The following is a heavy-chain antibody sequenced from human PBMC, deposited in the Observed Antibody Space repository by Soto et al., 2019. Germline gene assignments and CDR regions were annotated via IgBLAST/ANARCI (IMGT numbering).Heavy chain of an antibody. CDR2: ISGSVGST. J-gene: IGHJ6*02. CDR1: GFTFSSYA. CDR3: AKALNYYGSGSYYYYYGMDV. Sequence: PGGSLRLSCAASGFTFSSYAMSWVRQAPGKGLEWVSAISGSVGSTYYADSVKGRFTISRDNSKNTLYLQMNSLRAEDTAVYYCAKALNYYGSGSYYYYYGMDVWGQGTRVTVSS. V-gene: IGHV3-23*01. D-gene: IGHD3-10*01.